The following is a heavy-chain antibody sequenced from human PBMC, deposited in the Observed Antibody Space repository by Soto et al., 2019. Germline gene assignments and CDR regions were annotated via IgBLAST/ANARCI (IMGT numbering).Heavy chain of an antibody. CDR3: ARRAAATLDV. Sequence: QVQLVQSGAEVKKPGASLKVSCKASGYTFTTYYMHWVRQAPGQGLEWMGVINPSGGSTTYAQQFQXIVXMXTDTSTSTVYMELSSLRSEDTAVYYCARRAAATLDVWGQGTTVTVSS. CDR1: GYTFTTYY. D-gene: IGHD6-13*01. J-gene: IGHJ6*02. V-gene: IGHV1-46*03. CDR2: INPSGGST.